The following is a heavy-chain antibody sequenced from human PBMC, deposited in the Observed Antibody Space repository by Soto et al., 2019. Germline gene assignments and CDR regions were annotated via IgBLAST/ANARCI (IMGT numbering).Heavy chain of an antibody. CDR1: GFTFDDYT. Sequence: GGSLRLSCAASGFTFDDYTMHWVRQAPGKGLEWVSLISWDGGSTYYADSVKGRFTISRDNSKNSLYLQMNSLRTEDTALYYCAKGEEEPPEESRPYRVDAFDIWGQGTMVTVSS. J-gene: IGHJ3*02. CDR2: ISWDGGST. CDR3: AKGEEEPPEESRPYRVDAFDI. D-gene: IGHD3-10*01. V-gene: IGHV3-43*01.